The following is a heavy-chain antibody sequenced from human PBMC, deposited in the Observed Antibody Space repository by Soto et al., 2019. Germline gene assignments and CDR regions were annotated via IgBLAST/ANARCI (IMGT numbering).Heavy chain of an antibody. V-gene: IGHV1-69*01. CDR1: GGTFSSYA. CDR2: IIPIFGTA. Sequence: QVQLMQSGAEVKKPGSSVKVSCKASGGTFSSYAISWVRQAPGQGLEWMGGIIPIFGTANYAQKFQGRVTITADESTSTAYMELSSLRSEDTAVYYCARMICRNYDFWSGWFDPWGQGTLVTVSS. CDR3: ARMICRNYDFWSGWFDP. J-gene: IGHJ5*02. D-gene: IGHD3-3*01.